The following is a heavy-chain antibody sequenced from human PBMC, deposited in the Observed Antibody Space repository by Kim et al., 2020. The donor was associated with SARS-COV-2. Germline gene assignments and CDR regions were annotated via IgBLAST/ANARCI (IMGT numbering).Heavy chain of an antibody. J-gene: IGHJ4*02. CDR3: GKEGRFGELTGIDY. Sequence: TVSVKGPFTISRDNSKNTLYLQMNSLRAEDGAVYYCGKEGRFGELTGIDYGGQGTLVTVSS. D-gene: IGHD3-10*01. V-gene: IGHV3-30*02.